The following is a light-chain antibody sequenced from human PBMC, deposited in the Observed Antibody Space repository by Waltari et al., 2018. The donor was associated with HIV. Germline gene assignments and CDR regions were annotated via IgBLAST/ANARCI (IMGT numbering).Light chain of an antibody. Sequence: AIRMTQSPSSFSVSTGDRINISCRASQDIFGNLAWYQQNPGKAPKLLIHSSSTLYSGVPSRFSGSGSGTDFTLTINCLQSEDFATYYCQQYYGSPTFGQGTRVDIK. CDR1: QDIFGN. CDR3: QQYYGSPT. J-gene: IGKJ5*01. CDR2: SSS. V-gene: IGKV1-8*01.